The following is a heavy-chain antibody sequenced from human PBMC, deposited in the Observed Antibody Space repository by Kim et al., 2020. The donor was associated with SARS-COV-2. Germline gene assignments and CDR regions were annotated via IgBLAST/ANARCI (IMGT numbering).Heavy chain of an antibody. Sequence: HILYPASVHGRFTISRDNTKSTLYLQMNSLRPEDTAVYFCLAEIGPRSFGHWGQGTLVTVSS. CDR3: LAEIGPRSFGH. CDR2: HI. J-gene: IGHJ4*02. V-gene: IGHV3-30*01.